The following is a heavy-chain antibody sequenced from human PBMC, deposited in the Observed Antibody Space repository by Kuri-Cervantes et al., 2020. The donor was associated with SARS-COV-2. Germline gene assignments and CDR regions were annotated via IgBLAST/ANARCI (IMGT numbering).Heavy chain of an antibody. J-gene: IGHJ6*03. CDR3: AREGYYDSSGNYAATGMDV. CDR2: IGPSSATK. D-gene: IGHD3-22*01. CDR1: GFIFSDYY. Sequence: GGSLRLSCTASGFIFSDYYMTWIRQAPGKGLEWVSNIGPSSATKYYADSVQGRFTISRDNAKNSLHLQMNSLRTEDTAVYYCAREGYYDSSGNYAATGMDVWGKGTTVTVSS. V-gene: IGHV3-11*04.